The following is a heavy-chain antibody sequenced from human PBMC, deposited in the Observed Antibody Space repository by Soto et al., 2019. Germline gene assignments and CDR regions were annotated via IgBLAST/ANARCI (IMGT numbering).Heavy chain of an antibody. CDR3: AAEPTYYYDSSGPRP. CDR2: IVVGSGNT. J-gene: IGHJ5*02. D-gene: IGHD3-22*01. Sequence: SVKVSCKASGFTFTSSAVQWVRQARGQRLEWIGWIVVGSGNTNYAQKFQERVTITRDMSTSTAYMELSSLRSEDTAVYYCAAEPTYYYDSSGPRPWGQGTLVTVSS. CDR1: GFTFTSSA. V-gene: IGHV1-58*01.